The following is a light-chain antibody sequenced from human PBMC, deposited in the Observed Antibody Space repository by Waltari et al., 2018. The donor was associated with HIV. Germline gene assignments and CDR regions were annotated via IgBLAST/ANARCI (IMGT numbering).Light chain of an antibody. CDR1: NIGNKS. J-gene: IGLJ1*01. CDR3: QVWDSGSDHPGV. CDR2: DDS. Sequence: SYVLTQPPSVSVATGQTARITCGGDNIGNKSVHWYQQKPGQAPVLVVFDDSDRPSGIPERFSGSNSGNTATLTVSRVEAGDEADYYCQVWDSGSDHPGVFGTGTKVTVL. V-gene: IGLV3-21*02.